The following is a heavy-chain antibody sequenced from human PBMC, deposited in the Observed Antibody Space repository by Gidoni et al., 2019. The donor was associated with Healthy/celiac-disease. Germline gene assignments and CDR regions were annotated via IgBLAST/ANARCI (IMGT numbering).Heavy chain of an antibody. CDR1: GGSISSYY. CDR3: AMWLAGLDY. CDR2: IYYSGST. Sequence: QVQLQEAGPGLVKPSETLSPTCTVSGGSISSYYWSWIRQPPGKGLEWIGYIYYSGSTNYNPSLKSRVTISVDTSKTQFSLKLSSVTAADTAVYYCAMWLAGLDYWGQGTLVTVSS. V-gene: IGHV4-59*01. D-gene: IGHD5-12*01. J-gene: IGHJ4*02.